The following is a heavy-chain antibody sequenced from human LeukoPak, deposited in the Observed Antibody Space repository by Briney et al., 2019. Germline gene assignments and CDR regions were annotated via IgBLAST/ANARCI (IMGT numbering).Heavy chain of an antibody. D-gene: IGHD5-12*01. CDR3: AGGSGYAYYFDY. Sequence: SETLSLTCAVYGGSFSGYYWSWIRQPPGKGLEWIGEINHSGSTNYNPSLKSRVTISVDTSKNQFSLKLSSVTAADTAAYYCAGGSGYAYYFDYWGQGTLVTVSS. CDR1: GGSFSGYY. CDR2: INHSGST. V-gene: IGHV4-34*01. J-gene: IGHJ4*02.